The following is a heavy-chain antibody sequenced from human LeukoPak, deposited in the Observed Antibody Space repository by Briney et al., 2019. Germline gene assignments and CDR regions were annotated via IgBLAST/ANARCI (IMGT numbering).Heavy chain of an antibody. J-gene: IGHJ4*02. CDR2: IYYSGST. CDR3: ARHTTMAHFDY. V-gene: IGHV4-59*08. Sequence: SQTLSLTCNVSGDSISSYYWSWIRQPPGHGLEWIGHIYYSGSTNFNPSLKSRVTLSVDTSTSHFSLKLISLTAADTPFYYCARHTTMAHFDYWGQGTLVTVSS. CDR1: GDSISSYY. D-gene: IGHD5-18*01.